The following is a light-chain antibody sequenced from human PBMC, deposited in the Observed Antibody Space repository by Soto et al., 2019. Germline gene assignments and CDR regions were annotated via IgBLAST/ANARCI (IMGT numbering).Light chain of an antibody. V-gene: IGLV2-14*01. CDR1: SSDVGGYNY. CDR3: SSYTSSSTLV. J-gene: IGLJ2*01. CDR2: DVS. Sequence: QSALTQPASVSGSPGQSITISCTGTSSDVGGYNYVSWYQQHPGQAPKLMIYDVSNRPSGVSNRFSGSKSGNTASLTSSGLQAEDEADYYCSSYTSSSTLVFGGGTQLTVL.